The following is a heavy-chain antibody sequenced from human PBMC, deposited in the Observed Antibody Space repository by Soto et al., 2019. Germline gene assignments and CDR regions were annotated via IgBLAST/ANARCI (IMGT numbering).Heavy chain of an antibody. CDR3: VGGYYFGDY. D-gene: IGHD3-22*01. CDR2: ISHDGNNK. J-gene: IGHJ4*02. CDR1: GFSFSSYG. Sequence: QVQLVESGGGVVQPGKSLILSCAASGFSFSSYGMQWVRQAPGKGLEWVVLISHDGNNKYYADSVKGRFTIYRDNSRNTLFLQMNSLRAEDTGVYYCVGGYYFGDYWGQGTLVTVSS. V-gene: IGHV3-30*03.